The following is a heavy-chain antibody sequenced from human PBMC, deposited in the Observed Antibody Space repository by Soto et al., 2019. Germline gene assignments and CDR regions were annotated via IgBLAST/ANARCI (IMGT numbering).Heavy chain of an antibody. CDR2: ISYEGSHT. V-gene: IGHV3-30*18. Sequence: QVQLVESGGGVVQPGRSLRLSCAASGFIFSSYGMHWVRQAPGKGLEWVAVISYEGSHTYYADSVKGRFTITRDNSKNPLYLQMNGLRPEDTAVYYCAKEVHCGGGSCSWSEGFDYWGQGTLLTVSS. J-gene: IGHJ4*02. CDR1: GFIFSSYG. CDR3: AKEVHCGGGSCSWSEGFDY. D-gene: IGHD2-15*01.